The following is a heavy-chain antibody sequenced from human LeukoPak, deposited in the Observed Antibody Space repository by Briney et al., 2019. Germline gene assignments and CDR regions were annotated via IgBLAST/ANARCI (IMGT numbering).Heavy chain of an antibody. CDR1: GFTFGDDA. D-gene: IGHD3-3*01. CDR3: RCDFWSGYYNLDY. V-gene: IGHV3-49*04. Sequence: GGSLRLSCTASGFTFGDDAMSWVRQAPGKGLEWVGFIRSKAYGGTTEYAASVKGRFTISRDDSKSIAYLQMNSLKTEDTAVYYCRCDFWSGYYNLDYWGQGTLVTVSS. CDR2: IRSKAYGGTT. J-gene: IGHJ4*02.